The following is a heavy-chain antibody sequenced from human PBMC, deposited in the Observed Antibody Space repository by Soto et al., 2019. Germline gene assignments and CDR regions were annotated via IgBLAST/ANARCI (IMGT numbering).Heavy chain of an antibody. J-gene: IGHJ6*03. D-gene: IGHD6-6*01. CDR1: GGSISSYY. CDR3: ARDSSTAPRGYMDV. CDR2: IYYSGST. V-gene: IGHV4-59*12. Sequence: PSETLSLTCTVSGGSISSYYWSWIRQPPGKGLEWIGYIYYSGSTNYNPSLKSRVTISVDTSKNQFSLKLSSVTAADTAVYYCARDSSTAPRGYMDVWGKGTTVTVSS.